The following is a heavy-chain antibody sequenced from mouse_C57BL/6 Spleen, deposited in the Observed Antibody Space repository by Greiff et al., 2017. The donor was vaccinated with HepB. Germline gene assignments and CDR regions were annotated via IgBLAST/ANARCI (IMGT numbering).Heavy chain of an antibody. CDR1: GYSITSGYD. D-gene: IGHD2-4*01. CDR2: ISYSGSN. J-gene: IGHJ1*03. Sequence: EVKLVESGPGMVKSSQSLSLTCTVTGYSITSGYDWHWIRHFPGNKLEWMGYISYSGSNNYNPSLKSRISITHDTSKNHFFLKLNSVTTEDTATYYCAREDLIQYNWYFDVWGTGTTVTVS. CDR3: AREDLIQYNWYFDV. V-gene: IGHV3-1*01.